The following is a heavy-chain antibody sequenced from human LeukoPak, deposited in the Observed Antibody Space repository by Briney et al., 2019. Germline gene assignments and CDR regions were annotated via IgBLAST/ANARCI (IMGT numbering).Heavy chain of an antibody. CDR3: ARVGVAAKSSRYFDY. Sequence: GGSLRLSCAASGFTFSSYGMHWVRQAPGKGLEWVAVIWYDGSNKYYADSVKGRFTISRDNSKNTLYLQMNSLRAEDTAVYYCARVGVAAKSSRYFDYWGQGTLVTVSS. D-gene: IGHD2-15*01. V-gene: IGHV3-33*01. CDR1: GFTFSSYG. J-gene: IGHJ4*02. CDR2: IWYDGSNK.